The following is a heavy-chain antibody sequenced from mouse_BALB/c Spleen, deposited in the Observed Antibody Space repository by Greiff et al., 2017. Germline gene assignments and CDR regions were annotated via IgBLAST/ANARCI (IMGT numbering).Heavy chain of an antibody. CDR3: ARSGLRQLGLWFAY. CDR2: INPSSGYT. J-gene: IGHJ3*01. Sequence: QVQLKQSGAELARPGASVKMSCKASGYTFTSYTMHWVKQRPGQGLEWIGYINPSSGYTNYNQKFKDKATLTADKSSSTAYMQLSSLTSEDSAVYYCARSGLRQLGLWFAYWGQGTLVTVSA. D-gene: IGHD3-2*01. CDR1: GYTFTSYT. V-gene: IGHV1-4*01.